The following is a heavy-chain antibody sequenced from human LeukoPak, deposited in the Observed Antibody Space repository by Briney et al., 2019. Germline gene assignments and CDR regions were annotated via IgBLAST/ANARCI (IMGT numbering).Heavy chain of an antibody. D-gene: IGHD4-23*01. CDR1: GFTFSSYS. J-gene: IGHJ6*03. V-gene: IGHV3-21*01. CDR3: ARVKPPSLGGNSQNYYYYYMDV. Sequence: NPGGSLRLSCAASGFTFSSYSMNWVRQAPGKGLEWVSSISSSSSYIYYADSVKGRFTISRDNAKNSLYLQMNSLRAEDTAVYYCARVKPPSLGGNSQNYYYYYMDVWGKGTTVTVSS. CDR2: ISSSSSYI.